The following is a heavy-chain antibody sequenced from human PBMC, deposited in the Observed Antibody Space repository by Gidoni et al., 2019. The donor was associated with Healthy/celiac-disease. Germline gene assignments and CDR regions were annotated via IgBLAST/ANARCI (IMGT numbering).Heavy chain of an antibody. CDR3: AHSRASDSITIYSYFDY. J-gene: IGHJ4*02. V-gene: IGHV2-5*02. CDR1: GVSPRTSGVG. CDR2: SYCDDDK. Sequence: QITLKESGPTLVKPTQTLTLTCTFSGVSPRTSGVGVGWIRQPPGQALEWLALSYCDDDKRYSPPLKSRLTITKDTSKHQVVRTMTNIDPVYTATYYCAHSRASDSITIYSYFDYWGQGTLVTVSS. D-gene: IGHD3-3*02.